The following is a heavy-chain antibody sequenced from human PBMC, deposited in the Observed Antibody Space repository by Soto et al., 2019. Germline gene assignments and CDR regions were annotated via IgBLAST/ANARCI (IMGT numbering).Heavy chain of an antibody. CDR3: ARDFDY. Sequence: ASVKVSCKASGYTFINYYIHWVRQAPGQGLEWMGIINPSGGSTDFAQKFQGRLTMTRDTSTSTVYMELTSLRSEDTAVYYCARDFDYWGQGTLVTVSS. J-gene: IGHJ4*02. V-gene: IGHV1-46*01. CDR1: GYTFINYY. CDR2: INPSGGST.